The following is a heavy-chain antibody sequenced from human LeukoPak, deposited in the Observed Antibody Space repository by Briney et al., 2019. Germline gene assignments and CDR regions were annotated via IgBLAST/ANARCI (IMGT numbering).Heavy chain of an antibody. CDR2: INGSGGTT. CDR3: AKGGTYYYASGTLY. V-gene: IGHV3-23*01. Sequence: GGSLRLSCAASGFTFSSYAMSWVRQAPGKGLEWVSGINGSGGTTYYADSVKGRFTISRENSKNTLYLQMSSPTAEDTAVYYCAKGGTYYYASGTLYWGQGTLVTVSS. CDR1: GFTFSSYA. D-gene: IGHD3-10*01. J-gene: IGHJ4*02.